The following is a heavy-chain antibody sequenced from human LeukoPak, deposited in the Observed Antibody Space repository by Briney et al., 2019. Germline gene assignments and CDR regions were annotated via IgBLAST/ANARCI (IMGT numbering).Heavy chain of an antibody. D-gene: IGHD6-13*01. J-gene: IGHJ6*02. CDR1: GYTFTSYD. Sequence: ASVKVSCKASGYTFTSYDINWVRQAPGQGLEWMGWMNPNSGNTGYAQKFQGRVTMTRNTSISTAYMELSSLRSEDTAVYYCAIFHSSSWYYYYYGMDVWGQGTTVTVSS. V-gene: IGHV1-8*01. CDR3: AIFHSSSWYYYYYGMDV. CDR2: MNPNSGNT.